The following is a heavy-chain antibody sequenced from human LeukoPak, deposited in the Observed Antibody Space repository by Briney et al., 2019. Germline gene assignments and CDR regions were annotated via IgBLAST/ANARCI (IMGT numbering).Heavy chain of an antibody. CDR3: ARERRTVTTSLDY. J-gene: IGHJ4*02. CDR1: GFTFSSYE. V-gene: IGHV3-48*03. CDR2: ISTGGSTI. D-gene: IGHD4-17*01. Sequence: GGSLRLSCAASGFTFSSYEVNWVREAPGRGLEWVSYISTGGSTIYSGDSVKGRFTISRDAAKNSLYLQMNSLRAEDTAVYYCARERRTVTTSLDYWGQGTLVTVSS.